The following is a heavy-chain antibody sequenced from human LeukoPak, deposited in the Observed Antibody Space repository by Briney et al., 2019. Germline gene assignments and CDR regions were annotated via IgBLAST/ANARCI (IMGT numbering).Heavy chain of an antibody. CDR3: AKASWAGVTTTYFDY. CDR2: IRERGGVK. J-gene: IGHJ4*02. CDR1: GFIFSSYG. D-gene: IGHD1-26*01. Sequence: GGSLRLPCAASGFIFSSYGMNWVRQAPGKGLEWVSGIRERGGVKYYADSVKGRFTISRDNSKNTAYLQMNSLSAEDTDIYYCAKASWAGVTTTYFDYWGQGTLVTVSS. V-gene: IGHV3-23*01.